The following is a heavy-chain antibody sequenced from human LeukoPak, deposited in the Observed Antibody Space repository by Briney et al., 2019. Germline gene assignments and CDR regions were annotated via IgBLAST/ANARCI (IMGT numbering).Heavy chain of an antibody. D-gene: IGHD1-26*01. Sequence: GGSLRLSCAASGFTLRYYGMHWVRQAPGKGLEWVAFISYDGSKKYYADSVKGRFTISRDSSRNTLFLHMNTLRAEDTAIYYCAKDRTVGASYWYFDLWGRGTLVTVSS. J-gene: IGHJ2*01. CDR2: ISYDGSKK. CDR1: GFTLRYYG. V-gene: IGHV3-30*18. CDR3: AKDRTVGASYWYFDL.